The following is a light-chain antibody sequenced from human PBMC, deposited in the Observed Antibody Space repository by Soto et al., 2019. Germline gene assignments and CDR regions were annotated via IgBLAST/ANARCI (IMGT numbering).Light chain of an antibody. V-gene: IGKV2-28*01. CDR3: MQGVQSPFT. J-gene: IGKJ3*01. Sequence: DIVMTQSPLSLPVTPGEPASISCRSSQSLLFSNGYNYLDWYLQKPGQSPQLLISLGSNRAPGVPDRVSGSGSGTEFTLKISRVEAEDVGVYYCMQGVQSPFTFGPGTKVDIK. CDR2: LGS. CDR1: QSLLFSNGYNY.